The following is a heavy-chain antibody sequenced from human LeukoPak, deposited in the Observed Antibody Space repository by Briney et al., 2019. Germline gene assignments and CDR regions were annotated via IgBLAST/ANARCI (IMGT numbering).Heavy chain of an antibody. D-gene: IGHD3-22*01. J-gene: IGHJ3*02. V-gene: IGHV4-31*03. CDR2: IYYSGST. CDR3: ARGGYYYDSSGYWGAFDI. Sequence: SQTLSLTCTVSGGSISSGGYYWSWIRQHPGKGLEWIGYIYYSGSTYYNPSLKSRVTISVDTSKNQFSLKLSSVTAADTAVYYCARGGYYYDSSGYWGAFDIWGQGTMVTVSS. CDR1: GGSISSGGYY.